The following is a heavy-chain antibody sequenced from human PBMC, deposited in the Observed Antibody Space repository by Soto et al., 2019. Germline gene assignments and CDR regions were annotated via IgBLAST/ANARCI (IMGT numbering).Heavy chain of an antibody. CDR1: GYTFTSYG. V-gene: IGHV1-18*01. Sequence: QVQLVQSGAEVKKPGASVKVSCKASGYTFTSYGISWVRQAPGQGLEWMGWISAYNGNTNYAQKLQGRVTMTTDTSTSTAYMELRSLRSDDTAVYYCAILADIVVVVADDAFDIWGQGTMVTVSS. J-gene: IGHJ3*02. CDR2: ISAYNGNT. D-gene: IGHD2-15*01. CDR3: AILADIVVVVADDAFDI.